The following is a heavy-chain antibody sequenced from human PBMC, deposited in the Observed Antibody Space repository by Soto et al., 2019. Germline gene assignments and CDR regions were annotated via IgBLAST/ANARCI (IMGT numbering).Heavy chain of an antibody. V-gene: IGHV3-33*06. CDR2: IWYDGNNK. J-gene: IGHJ4*02. CDR3: AQDSSGYY. CDR1: GFTVSRYA. Sequence: QVQLVESGGGVVQPGKSLRLSCAASGFTVSRYAMHWVRQAPGKGLEWVAVIWYDGNNKYYADSVKGRFTISRDNSKNTLYLQMNSLRVEDTAVYYCAQDSSGYYWGQGTLVTVSS. D-gene: IGHD3-22*01.